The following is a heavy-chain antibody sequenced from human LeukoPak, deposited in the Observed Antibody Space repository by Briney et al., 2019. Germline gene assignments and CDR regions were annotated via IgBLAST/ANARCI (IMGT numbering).Heavy chain of an antibody. CDR3: AKAGETGTTYYYYYMDV. Sequence: ASVKVSCKASGYTFTSYDINWVRQATGQGLEWMGWMNPNSGNTGYAQKFQGRVTITRNTSISTAYMELSSLRSEDTAVYYCAKAGETGTTYYYYYMDVWGKGTTVTVSS. D-gene: IGHD1-7*01. CDR1: GYTFTSYD. CDR2: MNPNSGNT. V-gene: IGHV1-8*03. J-gene: IGHJ6*03.